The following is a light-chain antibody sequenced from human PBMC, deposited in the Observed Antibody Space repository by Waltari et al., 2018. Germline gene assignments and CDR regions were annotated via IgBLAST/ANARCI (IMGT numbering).Light chain of an antibody. J-gene: IGLJ2*01. CDR1: KLGDKY. V-gene: IGLV3-1*01. CDR2: QDS. CDR3: QAWDSSTVV. Sequence: SYEPTQPPSVSVSPGQTASITCSGDKLGDKYACWYQQKPGQSPVLVIYQDSKRPSGSPGRFSGSNSGNTATLTISGTQAMDEADYYCQAWDSSTVVFGGGTKLTVL.